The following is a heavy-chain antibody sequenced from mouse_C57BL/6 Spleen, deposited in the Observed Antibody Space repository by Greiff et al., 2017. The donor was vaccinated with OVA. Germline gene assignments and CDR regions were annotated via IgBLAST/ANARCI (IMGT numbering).Heavy chain of an antibody. CDR1: GFTFSSYA. CDR2: IIDGGSYT. J-gene: IGHJ4*01. V-gene: IGHV5-4*01. D-gene: IGHD2-4*01. CDR3: ARDIGGLRRGYAIDY. Sequence: DVMLVESGGGLVKPGGSLKLSCAASGFTFSSYAMSWVRQTPEKRLEWVATIIDGGSYTYYPDNVKGRFTISRDNAKNNLYLQMSHLKSEDTAMYYCARDIGGLRRGYAIDYWGQGTSVTVSA.